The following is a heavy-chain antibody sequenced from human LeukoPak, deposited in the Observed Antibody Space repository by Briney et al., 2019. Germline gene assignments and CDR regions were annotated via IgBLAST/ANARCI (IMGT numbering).Heavy chain of an antibody. Sequence: SETLSLTCTVSGGSISSSSYYWGWIRQPPGTGLEWIGSIYYSGSTYYNPSLKSRVTISVDTSKNQFSLKLSSVTAADTAVYYCARVMITFGGVIVGHYYYYYMDVWGKGTTVTVSS. CDR2: IYYSGST. CDR3: ARVMITFGGVIVGHYYYYYMDV. V-gene: IGHV4-39*01. D-gene: IGHD3-16*02. J-gene: IGHJ6*03. CDR1: GGSISSSSYY.